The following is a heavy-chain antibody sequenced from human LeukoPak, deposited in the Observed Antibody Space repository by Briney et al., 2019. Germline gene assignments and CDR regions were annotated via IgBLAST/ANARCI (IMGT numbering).Heavy chain of an antibody. CDR2: INPSGGST. CDR1: GYTFTSYY. CDR3: ASVGGGYYYYYGMDV. J-gene: IGHJ6*02. D-gene: IGHD3-16*01. V-gene: IGHV1-46*01. Sequence: ASVKVSCKASGYTFTSYYMHWVRQAPGQGLEWMGIINPSGGSTSYAQKFQGRVTMTRDTSTSTVYMELSSLRSEDTAVYYCASVGGGYYYYYGMDVWGQGTTVTVSS.